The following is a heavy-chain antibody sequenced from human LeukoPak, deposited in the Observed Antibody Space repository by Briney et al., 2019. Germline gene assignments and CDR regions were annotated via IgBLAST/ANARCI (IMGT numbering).Heavy chain of an antibody. J-gene: IGHJ4*02. V-gene: IGHV3-30-3*01. D-gene: IGHD2-2*01. CDR3: ARGKYCSSTSCYGLDY. CDR1: GFTFSSYA. Sequence: GGSLRLSCAASGFTFSSYAMHWVRQAPGKGLEWVAVISYDGSNKYYADSVKGRFTISRDNSKNTLYLQMNSLRAEDTAVYYCARGKYCSSTSCYGLDYWGQGTLVTVSS. CDR2: ISYDGSNK.